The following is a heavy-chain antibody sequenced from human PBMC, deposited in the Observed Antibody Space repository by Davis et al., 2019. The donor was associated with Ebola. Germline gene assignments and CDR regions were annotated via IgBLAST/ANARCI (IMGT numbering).Heavy chain of an antibody. J-gene: IGHJ6*04. V-gene: IGHV3-33*01. D-gene: IGHD2-15*01. CDR2: IWYDGSNK. CDR1: GFTFSSYG. CDR3: ARDSRYCSGGSCYSVGMDV. Sequence: GESLKISCAASGFTFSSYGMHWVRQAPGKGLEWVAVIWYDGSNKYYADSVKGRFTISRDNSKNTLDLQMNSLRAEDTAVYYCARDSRYCSGGSCYSVGMDVWGKGTTVTVSS.